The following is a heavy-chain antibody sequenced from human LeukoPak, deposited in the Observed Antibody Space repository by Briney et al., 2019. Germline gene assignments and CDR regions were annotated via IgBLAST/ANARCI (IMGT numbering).Heavy chain of an antibody. V-gene: IGHV3-23*01. Sequence: GGSLRLSCAASGFTFSSYAMNWVRQAPGKGLEWVSSISGSGGSTYYADSVKGRFTISRDDSKNTLSLQMNSLRAEDTALYYCARTSKNSYGCSDYWGQGTLVTVSS. CDR1: GFTFSSYA. CDR2: ISGSGGST. CDR3: ARTSKNSYGCSDY. D-gene: IGHD5-18*01. J-gene: IGHJ4*02.